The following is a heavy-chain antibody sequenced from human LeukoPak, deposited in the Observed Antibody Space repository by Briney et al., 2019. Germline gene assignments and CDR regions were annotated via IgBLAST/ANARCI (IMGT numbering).Heavy chain of an antibody. Sequence: SETVSLTCTVSGGSISSSSYYWGWIRQTPGKGLEWIGSIYYSGSTFYSPSLKSRVTISVDTSKNQFSLKLSSVTAADTAVYYCASLRERSYYARGFDYWGQGTLVTVSS. CDR2: IYYSGST. V-gene: IGHV4-39*01. J-gene: IGHJ4*02. CDR3: ASLRERSYYARGFDY. CDR1: GGSISSSSYY. D-gene: IGHD1-26*01.